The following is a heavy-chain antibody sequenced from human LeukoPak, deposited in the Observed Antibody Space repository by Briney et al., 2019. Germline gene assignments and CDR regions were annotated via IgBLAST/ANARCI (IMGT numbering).Heavy chain of an antibody. J-gene: IGHJ4*02. CDR3: ANFGGSGSYLGHYFDY. Sequence: SETLSLTCAVSGYSISSGYYWGWIRQPPGKGLEWIGTIYQSGSTYYNPSLKSRVTISIDTSKNQFSLRLSSVTAADTAVYYCANFGGSGSYLGHYFDYWGQGTLVTVSS. D-gene: IGHD1-26*01. CDR2: IYQSGST. V-gene: IGHV4-38-2*01. CDR1: GYSISSGYY.